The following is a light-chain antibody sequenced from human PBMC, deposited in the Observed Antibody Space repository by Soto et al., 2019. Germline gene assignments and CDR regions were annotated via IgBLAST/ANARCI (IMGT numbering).Light chain of an antibody. Sequence: DIHMTQSPATLSACVGDRVTITCRASQSISSWLAWYQQKPGKAPKLLIYKASSLESGVPSRFSGSGSGTEFTLTISSLQPDDFATYYCQQYNSYSRTFGQGTKVDI. J-gene: IGKJ1*01. CDR3: QQYNSYSRT. CDR1: QSISSW. CDR2: KAS. V-gene: IGKV1-5*03.